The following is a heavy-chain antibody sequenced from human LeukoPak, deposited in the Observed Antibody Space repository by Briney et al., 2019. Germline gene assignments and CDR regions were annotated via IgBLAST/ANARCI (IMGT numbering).Heavy chain of an antibody. J-gene: IGHJ4*02. Sequence: GGSLRLSCAGSGFSFNNYVMHWVRQAPGKGLEWVAVISSAGSNKYYADSVKGRFTISRDSSKNTLYLQMNSLRAEDTAMYYCARDRRQSRQHLIPHYFDYWGQGTLVTVSS. CDR3: ARDRRQSRQHLIPHYFDY. CDR1: GFSFNNYV. CDR2: ISSAGSNK. V-gene: IGHV3-30*04. D-gene: IGHD6-13*01.